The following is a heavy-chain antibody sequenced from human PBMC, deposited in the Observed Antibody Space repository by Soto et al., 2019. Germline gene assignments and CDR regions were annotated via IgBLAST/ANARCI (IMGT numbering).Heavy chain of an antibody. CDR1: GFTFSSYG. D-gene: IGHD3-22*01. V-gene: IGHV3-33*01. CDR2: IWYDGSNK. J-gene: IGHJ3*02. CDR3: ARRPPQYYFDSSRSDAFDI. Sequence: GGSLRLCCAASGFTFSSYGMHWVRQAPGKGLEWVAVIWYDGSNKYYADSVKGRFTISRDNSKNTLYLQMNSLRAEDTAVYYFARRPPQYYFDSSRSDAFDIWCQGTTVTVSS.